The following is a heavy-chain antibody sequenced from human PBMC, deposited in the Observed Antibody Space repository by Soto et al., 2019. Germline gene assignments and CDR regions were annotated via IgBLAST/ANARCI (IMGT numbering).Heavy chain of an antibody. Sequence: QITLNESGPTVVKPAETLTLTCTFSGFSLTTSGVGVGWIRQSPGKAPEWLALIYWADDKRYSASRKSRLTITTDTSKNQVVLTMASVDPADTATYYCAHRILRTVFGLVTPTAIYFDFWGQGTPVVVSS. D-gene: IGHD3-3*01. J-gene: IGHJ4*02. V-gene: IGHV2-5*02. CDR3: AHRILRTVFGLVTPTAIYFDF. CDR2: IYWADDK. CDR1: GFSLTTSGVG.